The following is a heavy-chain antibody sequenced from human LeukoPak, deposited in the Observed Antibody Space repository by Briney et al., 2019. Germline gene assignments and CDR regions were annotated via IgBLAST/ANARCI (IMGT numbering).Heavy chain of an antibody. CDR1: GGSFSGYY. Sequence: SETLSLTCAVYGGSFSGYYWSWIRQPPGKGLEWIGYIYYSGSTNYNPSLKSRVTISVDTSKNQFSLKLSSVTAADTAVYYCARVDSSNWYEYRGYFDYWGQGTLVTVSS. CDR2: IYYSGST. CDR3: ARVDSSNWYEYRGYFDY. D-gene: IGHD6-13*01. J-gene: IGHJ4*02. V-gene: IGHV4-59*01.